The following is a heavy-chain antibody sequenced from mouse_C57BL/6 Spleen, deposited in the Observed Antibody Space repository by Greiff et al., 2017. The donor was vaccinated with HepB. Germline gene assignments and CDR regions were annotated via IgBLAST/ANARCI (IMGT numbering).Heavy chain of an antibody. D-gene: IGHD2-5*01. CDR2: IYPGDGDT. CDR3: ARWDYSNPWFAY. Sequence: VQLQQSGPELVKPGASVKISCKASGYAFSSSWMNWVKQRPGKGLEWIGRIYPGDGDTNYNGKFKGKATLTADKSSSTAYMQLSSLTSEDSAVYFCARWDYSNPWFAYWGQRTLVTVSA. CDR1: GYAFSSSW. V-gene: IGHV1-82*01. J-gene: IGHJ3*01.